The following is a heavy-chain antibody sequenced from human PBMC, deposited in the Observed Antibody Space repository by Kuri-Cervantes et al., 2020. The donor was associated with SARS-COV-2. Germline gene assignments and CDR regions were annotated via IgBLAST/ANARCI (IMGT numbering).Heavy chain of an antibody. CDR3: ARAVGAPDSF. CDR1: GFTFNSYW. Sequence: GGSRRLSCAASGFTFNSYWMSWVRQAPGKGLEWVANVNQDGTLKYYVDSVKGRFTISRDNAKNSVYLQMNSLRVDDTALYYYARAVGAPDSFWGQGTLVTVSS. D-gene: IGHD3-22*01. J-gene: IGHJ4*02. CDR2: VNQDGTLK. V-gene: IGHV3-7*04.